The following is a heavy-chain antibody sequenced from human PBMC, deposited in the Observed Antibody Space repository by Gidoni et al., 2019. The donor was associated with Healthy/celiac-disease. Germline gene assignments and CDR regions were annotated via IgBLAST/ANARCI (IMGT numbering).Heavy chain of an antibody. CDR1: GGTFSSYA. V-gene: IGHV1-69*01. Sequence: QVQLVQSGAEVKKPGSSVQVSCKDSGGTFSSYAISWVRQAPGQGLEWMGGIIPIFGTANYAQKFQGRVTITADESTSTAYMELSSLRSEDTAVYYCASPAAQRGSYCSGGSCYSSFDYWGQGTLVTVSS. CDR2: IIPIFGTA. D-gene: IGHD2-15*01. J-gene: IGHJ4*02. CDR3: ASPAAQRGSYCSGGSCYSSFDY.